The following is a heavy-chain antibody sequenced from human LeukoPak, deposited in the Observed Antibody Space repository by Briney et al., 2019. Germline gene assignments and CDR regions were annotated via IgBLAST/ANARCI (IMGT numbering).Heavy chain of an antibody. D-gene: IGHD3-10*01. J-gene: IGHJ4*02. V-gene: IGHV3-9*01. CDR3: ATNTVFN. Sequence: GGSLRLSCAASGFTFDDYAMHWVRQAPGKGLEWVSGISWNSGSIGYADSVKGRFTISRDNAKNSLYLQTNSLRAEDTALYYCATNTVFNWGQGTLVTVSS. CDR1: GFTFDDYA. CDR2: ISWNSGSI.